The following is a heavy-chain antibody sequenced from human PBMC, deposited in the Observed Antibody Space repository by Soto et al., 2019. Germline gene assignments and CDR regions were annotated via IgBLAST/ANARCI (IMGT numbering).Heavy chain of an antibody. D-gene: IGHD5-12*01. Sequence: QVQLQESGPGLVKPSETLSLTCTVSGGSISSYYWSWNRQPPGKGLEWIGYIYYSGSTNYNPSLKSRVTISVDTSKNQFSLKLSSVTAADTAVYYCARVDIVATTFDYWGQGTLVTVSS. CDR1: GGSISSYY. V-gene: IGHV4-59*01. J-gene: IGHJ4*02. CDR3: ARVDIVATTFDY. CDR2: IYYSGST.